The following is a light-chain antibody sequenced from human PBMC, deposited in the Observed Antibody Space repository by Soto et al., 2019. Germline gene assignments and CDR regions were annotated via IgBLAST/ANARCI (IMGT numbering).Light chain of an antibody. CDR3: QQYNPYSWT. J-gene: IGKJ1*01. CDR1: QSISSW. CDR2: DAS. Sequence: DIQMPQSPSPLSASLGDRVTITCLASQSISSWLAWYQQKPGKAPKLLIYDASSLESGVPSRFSGSGSGTKFTLTISSLQPDDFATYYCQQYNPYSWTFGQGTKVDI. V-gene: IGKV1-5*01.